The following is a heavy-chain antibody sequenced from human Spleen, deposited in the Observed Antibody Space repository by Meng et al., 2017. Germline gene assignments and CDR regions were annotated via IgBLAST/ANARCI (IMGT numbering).Heavy chain of an antibody. CDR2: IYYSGST. CDR3: ARAQKAYSSSWYVEIDY. Sequence: SETLSLTCTVSGGSISSYYWSWIRQPPGKGLEWIGYIYYSGSTNYNPSLKSRVTISVDTSKNQFSLKLSSVTAADTAVYYCARAQKAYSSSWYVEIDYWGRGTLVTVSS. D-gene: IGHD6-13*01. J-gene: IGHJ4*02. V-gene: IGHV4-59*12. CDR1: GGSISSYY.